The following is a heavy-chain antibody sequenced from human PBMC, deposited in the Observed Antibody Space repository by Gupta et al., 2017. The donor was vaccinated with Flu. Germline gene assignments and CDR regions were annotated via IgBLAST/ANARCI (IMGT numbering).Heavy chain of an antibody. CDR2: INPNSSGT. D-gene: IGHD4-17*01. Sequence: QAQLVQSGAEVKMPGASVQVSCNASDYTFTGHYMHSVRQAPGQGLEWMGWINPNSSGTNYAQKFQGRVTMTRDTSIITAYRELSRLRSDDTAVYYCARIDLTVTRGAFDIWGQGTMVTVSS. CDR3: ARIDLTVTRGAFDI. J-gene: IGHJ3*02. V-gene: IGHV1-2*02. CDR1: DYTFTGHY.